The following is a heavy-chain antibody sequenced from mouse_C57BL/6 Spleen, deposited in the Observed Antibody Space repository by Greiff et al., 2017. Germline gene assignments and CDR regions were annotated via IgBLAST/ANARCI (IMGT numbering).Heavy chain of an antibody. J-gene: IGHJ3*01. V-gene: IGHV1-81*01. D-gene: IGHD1-1*01. CDR1: GYTFTSYG. Sequence: QVQLQQSGAELARPGASVKLSCKASGYTFTSYGISWVKQRTGQGLEWIGEIYPRSGNTYYNEKFKGKATLTADKSSSTAYMELRSLTSEDSAVYFCARNYGSSPLDAYWGQGTLVTVSA. CDR3: ARNYGSSPLDAY. CDR2: IYPRSGNT.